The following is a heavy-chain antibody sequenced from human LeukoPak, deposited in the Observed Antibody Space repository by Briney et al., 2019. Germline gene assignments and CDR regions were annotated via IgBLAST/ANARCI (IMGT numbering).Heavy chain of an antibody. CDR2: INPNSGAT. V-gene: IGHV1-2*02. CDR3: ARDSGGNFGY. J-gene: IGHJ4*02. D-gene: IGHD2-15*01. CDR1: GYTLTGYY. Sequence: ASVKVSCKAFGYTLTGYYLPWVRQAPGQGLEWMGWINPNSGATSYAQKFQGRVTMTRDTSINTAYMELSRLRSDDTAVYYCARDSGGNFGYWGQGTLVTVSS.